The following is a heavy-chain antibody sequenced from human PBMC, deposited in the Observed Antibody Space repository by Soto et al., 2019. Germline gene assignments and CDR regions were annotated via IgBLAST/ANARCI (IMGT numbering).Heavy chain of an antibody. V-gene: IGHV1-69*02. D-gene: IGHD2-2*01. J-gene: IGHJ5*02. CDR2: IIPILGIA. CDR1: GGTFSSYT. CDR3: ARGGGDIVVVPAAVLDWFDP. Sequence: SVKVSCKASGGTFSSYTISWVRQAPGQGLEWMGRIIPILGIANYAQKFQGRVTITADKSTSTAYMELSSLRSEDTAVYYCARGGGDIVVVPAAVLDWFDPWGQGTLVTVSS.